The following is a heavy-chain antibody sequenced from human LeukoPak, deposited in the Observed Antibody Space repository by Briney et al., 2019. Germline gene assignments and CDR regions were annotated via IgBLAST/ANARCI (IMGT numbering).Heavy chain of an antibody. CDR3: AGFWSGYYPPTLLDY. CDR2: ISANGVSA. Sequence: HSGGSLRLSCAASGFSFRTYVMYWVRRAPGKGLEWISVISANGVSAYYADSVKGRFTISRDNSKNTLYLQMNSLRAEDTAVYYCAGFWSGYYPPTLLDYWGQGTLVTVSS. CDR1: GFSFRTYV. V-gene: IGHV3-23*01. J-gene: IGHJ4*02. D-gene: IGHD3-3*01.